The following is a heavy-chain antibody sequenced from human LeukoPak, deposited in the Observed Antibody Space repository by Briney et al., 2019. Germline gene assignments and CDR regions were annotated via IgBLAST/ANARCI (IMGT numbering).Heavy chain of an antibody. CDR2: VYYSGST. J-gene: IGHJ4*02. D-gene: IGHD7-27*01. CDR1: GGSISSSNW. CDR3: ASNTGTVFDY. Sequence: SETLSLTCAVSGGSISSSNWWSWIRQPPGKGLEWIGYVYYSGSTEYNPSLRSRVTISLEMSKHQFSLNLTSVTAADTAVYYCASNTGTVFDYWGQGALVTVSS. V-gene: IGHV4-61*01.